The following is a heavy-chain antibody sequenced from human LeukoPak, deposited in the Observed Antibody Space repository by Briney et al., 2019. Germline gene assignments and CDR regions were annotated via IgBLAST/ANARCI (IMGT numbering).Heavy chain of an antibody. CDR3: ATEKDLLLDS. D-gene: IGHD1-26*01. J-gene: IGHJ5*01. CDR1: GYSLSELS. CDR2: FDPGDAET. V-gene: IGHV1-24*01. Sequence: ASVKVSCKVSGYSLSELSTHGVRQAPGQGLEWMEGFDPGDAETIYTQKFQGRVTMTEDTSTDTAYLELSSLRSEDTAVYFCATEKDLLLDSWGQGTPVTVSS.